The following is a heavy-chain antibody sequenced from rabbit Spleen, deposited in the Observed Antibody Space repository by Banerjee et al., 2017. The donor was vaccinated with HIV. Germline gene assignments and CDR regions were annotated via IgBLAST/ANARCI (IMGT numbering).Heavy chain of an antibody. CDR1: GFSFSSDSD. V-gene: IGHV1S40*01. D-gene: IGHD1-1*01. J-gene: IGHJ4*01. Sequence: QQLVESGGGLVKPGAPLTLSCKASGFSFSSDSDMCWVRQAPGKGLEWVGCIYTGDGNTYYASWAKGRFTISKTSSTVDLKMTSLTAADTATYFCARSGSDYWIYFYLWGPGTLVTVS. CDR3: ARSGSDYWIYFYL. CDR2: IYTGDGNT.